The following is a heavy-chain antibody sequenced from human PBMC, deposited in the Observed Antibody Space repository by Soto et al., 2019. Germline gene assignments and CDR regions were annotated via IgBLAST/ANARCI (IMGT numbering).Heavy chain of an antibody. CDR2: ISPGGDST. Sequence: EVQLLESGGGLVQPGGSLRLSCAASGFNFNIYAMTWVRQAPGKGLEWVSTISPGGDSTYFADSVKGRVTISRDNSKNTLSLQMNGLRAEDTAPYFCAKALGNPYYYYYMDVWGTGTTVTVSS. D-gene: IGHD1-1*01. CDR1: GFNFNIYA. CDR3: AKALGNPYYYYYMDV. V-gene: IGHV3-23*01. J-gene: IGHJ6*03.